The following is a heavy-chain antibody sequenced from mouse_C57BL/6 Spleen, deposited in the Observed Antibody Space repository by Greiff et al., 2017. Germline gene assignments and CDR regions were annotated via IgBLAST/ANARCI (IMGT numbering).Heavy chain of an antibody. CDR3: ARQERYWYFDV. Sequence: EVQLQQSGPGLVKPSQSLSLTCSVTGYSITSGYYWNWIRQFPGNKLEWMGYISYDGSNNYNPSLKNRISITRDTSKNQFFLKLNSVTTEDTATYYCARQERYWYFDVWGTVTTVTVSS. CDR2: ISYDGSN. J-gene: IGHJ1*03. CDR1: GYSITSGYY. V-gene: IGHV3-6*01.